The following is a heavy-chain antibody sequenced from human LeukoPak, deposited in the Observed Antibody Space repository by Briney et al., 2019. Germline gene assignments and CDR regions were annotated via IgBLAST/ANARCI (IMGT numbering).Heavy chain of an antibody. V-gene: IGHV3-74*01. Sequence: GGSLRLSCAASGFTFSNAWMHWVRQAPGKGLVWVSRINSDGSNTNYADSVKGRFTISRDNAKNTLYLQMNSLRAEDTAVYYCARSMTTVTTFDYWGQGTLVTVSS. J-gene: IGHJ4*02. CDR3: ARSMTTVTTFDY. CDR2: INSDGSNT. CDR1: GFTFSNAW. D-gene: IGHD4-17*01.